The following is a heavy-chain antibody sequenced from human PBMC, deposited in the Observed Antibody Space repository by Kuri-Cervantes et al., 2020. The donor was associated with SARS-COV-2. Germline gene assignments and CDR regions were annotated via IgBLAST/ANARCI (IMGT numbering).Heavy chain of an antibody. V-gene: IGHV3-21*01. CDR1: GFTFSSYS. CDR3: ARGGNWAPLDY. J-gene: IGHJ4*02. CDR2: ISSSSSYI. D-gene: IGHD7-27*01. Sequence: GESLKISCAASGFTFSSYSMNWVRQAPGKGLEWVSSISSSSSYIYYADSVKGRFTISRDNAKNSLYLQMNSLRAEDTAVYYCARGGNWAPLDYWGQGTLVTVSS.